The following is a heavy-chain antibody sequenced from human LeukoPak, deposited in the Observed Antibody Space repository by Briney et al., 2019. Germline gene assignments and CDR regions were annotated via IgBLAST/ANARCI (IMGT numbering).Heavy chain of an antibody. CDR2: ISSSSSYI. J-gene: IGHJ4*02. CDR3: ARDPILHYSGYDWSYFDY. CDR1: GFTFSSYS. D-gene: IGHD5-12*01. Sequence: GGSLRLSCAASGFTFSSYSMNWVRQAPGKGLEWVSSISSSSSYIYYADSVKGRFTISRDNAKNSLYLQMNSLRAEDTAVYYCARDPILHYSGYDWSYFDYWGQGTLVTVSS. V-gene: IGHV3-21*01.